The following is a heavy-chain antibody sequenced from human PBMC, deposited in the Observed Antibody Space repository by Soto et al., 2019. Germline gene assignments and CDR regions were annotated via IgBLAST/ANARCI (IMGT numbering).Heavy chain of an antibody. Sequence: EAQLVESGGALVQPGGSLRLSCVASGFTFSPYSMSWVRQAPGKGLEWVSYISSDSNTIYYADSVRGRFTISRNNAKNSLYLQMNSLRDEDTAVYYWARSSLGDHYDFWGDYPDAGMDVWGIGTTVTVSS. D-gene: IGHD3-3*01. J-gene: IGHJ6*04. V-gene: IGHV3-48*02. CDR2: ISSDSNTI. CDR3: ARSSLGDHYDFWGDYPDAGMDV. CDR1: GFTFSPYS.